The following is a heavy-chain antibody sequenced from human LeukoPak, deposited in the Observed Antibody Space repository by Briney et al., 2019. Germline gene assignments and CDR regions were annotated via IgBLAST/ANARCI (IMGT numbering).Heavy chain of an antibody. D-gene: IGHD3-10*02. Sequence: GGSLRLSCAASGFTFSSYYMNWVRQAPGKGLEWVSYISSSGSTIYYADSVKGRFTISRDNAKNSLYLQMNSLRAEDTAVYYCAELGITMIGGVWGKGTTVTISS. V-gene: IGHV3-48*03. CDR1: GFTFSSYY. CDR2: ISSSGSTI. J-gene: IGHJ6*04. CDR3: AELGITMIGGV.